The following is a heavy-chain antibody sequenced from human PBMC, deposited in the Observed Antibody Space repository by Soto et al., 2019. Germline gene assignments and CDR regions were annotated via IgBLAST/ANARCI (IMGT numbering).Heavy chain of an antibody. Sequence: SDTLSLTCTVSGGSISSGGYYWSWIRQHPGKGLEWIGYIYYSGSTYYNPSLKSRVTISVDTSKNQFSLKLSSVTAADTAVYYCARGNYDSSGYLSPWGIYYYYCSMDVWGQGTTVTVSS. CDR1: GGSISSGGYY. D-gene: IGHD3-22*01. CDR2: IYYSGST. J-gene: IGHJ6*02. CDR3: ARGNYDSSGYLSPWGIYYYYCSMDV. V-gene: IGHV4-31*03.